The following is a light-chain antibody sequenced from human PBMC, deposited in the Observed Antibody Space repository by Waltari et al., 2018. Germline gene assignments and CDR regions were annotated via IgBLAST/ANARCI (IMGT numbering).Light chain of an antibody. CDR3: NSYTSSSTWV. V-gene: IGLV2-14*03. CDR2: DVS. CDR1: SSDFGGYNY. J-gene: IGLJ3*02. Sequence: QSALTQPASVSGSPGQSITISCTGTSSDFGGYNYVSWYQQHPGKAPKLMIYDVSNRPSGVSDRFSGSKSGDTASLTISGLQAEDEADYYCNSYTSSSTWVFGGGTKLTVL.